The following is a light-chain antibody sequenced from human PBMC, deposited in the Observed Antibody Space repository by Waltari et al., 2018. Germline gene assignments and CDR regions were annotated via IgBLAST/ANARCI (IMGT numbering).Light chain of an antibody. J-gene: IGLJ2*01. CDR2: VESDGSH. V-gene: IGLV4-69*01. CDR3: QTWGLDVRGV. CDR1: GGHMNSA. Sequence: QLVVTQSPSASASRGASVKLTCTLSGGHMNSAIAWHQHQPEKGPRFLMKVESDGSHKKGDGIPDRFSGSSSGAERHLIISNLQSEDEGDYYGQTWGLDVRGVFGGGTKLTVL.